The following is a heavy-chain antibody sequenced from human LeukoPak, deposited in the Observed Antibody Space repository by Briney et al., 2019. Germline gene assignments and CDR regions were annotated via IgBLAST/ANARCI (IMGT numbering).Heavy chain of an antibody. V-gene: IGHV3-64D*06. Sequence: GGSLRLSCSASGFSFSSYAMHWVRQAPGKGLEYVSAISNIGGSTYYADSVKDRFTISRDNSRNMLDLQLSSLRAEDTAVYYWVKGGFGSYYSRNWADYFDYWGQGTLVTVSS. D-gene: IGHD3-10*01. J-gene: IGHJ4*02. CDR3: VKGGFGSYYSRNWADYFDY. CDR2: ISNIGGST. CDR1: GFSFSSYA.